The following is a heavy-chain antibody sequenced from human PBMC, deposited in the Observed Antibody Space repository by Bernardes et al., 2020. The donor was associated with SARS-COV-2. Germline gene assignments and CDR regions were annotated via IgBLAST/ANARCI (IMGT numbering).Heavy chain of an antibody. CDR1: GFTFSSSL. CDR3: ARIDEVTGSDY. D-gene: IGHD6-19*01. Sequence: GGSLRLSCAASGFTFSSSLFSWFRQAPGTGLEWVSTISAAGIYICYGDSVRGRFTTSRDNTRTSVYLQMNSLRAEDTDVYYCARIDEVTGSDYWGQGTLVTVSS. V-gene: IGHV3-21*01. J-gene: IGHJ4*02. CDR2: ISAAGIYI.